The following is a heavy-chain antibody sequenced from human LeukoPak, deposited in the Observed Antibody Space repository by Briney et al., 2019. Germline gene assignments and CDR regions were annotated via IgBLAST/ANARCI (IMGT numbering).Heavy chain of an antibody. D-gene: IGHD1-26*01. Sequence: ASVKVSCKTSGYTFTDYDMHWVRQAPGQGLEWMGNINPNSGGSNYAQKFQGRVTMTRDTSISTAYMELSGLRSDDSAVYYCARYSGNYNGRFDSWGQGTLVTVSS. CDR2: INPNSGGS. CDR1: GYTFTDYD. CDR3: ARYSGNYNGRFDS. J-gene: IGHJ5*01. V-gene: IGHV1-2*02.